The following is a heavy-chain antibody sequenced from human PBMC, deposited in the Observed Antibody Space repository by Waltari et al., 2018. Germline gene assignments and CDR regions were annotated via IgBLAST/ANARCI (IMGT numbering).Heavy chain of an antibody. J-gene: IGHJ4*02. V-gene: IGHV5-51*01. D-gene: IGHD3-10*01. CDR3: ARLDDFGNFFDY. CDR1: GYSLTGYW. CDR2: IYPGDSDT. Sequence: EVQLVQSGAEVKTPGESLRICCKGSGYSLTGYWIAWERQMPGKGLGWVGIIYPGDSDTRYSPSFQGQVTISADKSISTAYLQWSSLKASDTAMYYCARLDDFGNFFDYWGQGTLVTVSS.